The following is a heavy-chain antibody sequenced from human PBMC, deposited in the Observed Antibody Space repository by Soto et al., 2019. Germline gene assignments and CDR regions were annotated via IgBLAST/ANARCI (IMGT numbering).Heavy chain of an antibody. CDR2: ISYDGSNK. Sequence: QVQLVESGGDGVQPGRSLRLSCAASGFTFSSYGRHWVRQAPGKGLAWVAVISYDGSNKYYADSVKGRCTISRDNSKNTLYLQMNSLRAEVTAVYYCANDRWELRELRYWCQGTLVTVSS. CDR1: GFTFSSYG. J-gene: IGHJ4*02. V-gene: IGHV3-30*18. CDR3: ANDRWELRELRY. D-gene: IGHD1-26*01.